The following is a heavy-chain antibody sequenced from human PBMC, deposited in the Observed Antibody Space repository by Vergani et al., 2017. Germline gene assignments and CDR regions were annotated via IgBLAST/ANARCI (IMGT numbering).Heavy chain of an antibody. CDR3: ARSRDGYTTRVFDY. CDR2: IDWDDDK. V-gene: IGHV2-70*01. CDR1: GFSLSTSGMC. D-gene: IGHD5-24*01. Sequence: QVTLRESGPALVKPTQTLSLTCTFSGFSLSTSGMCVSWIRQPPGKSLEWLALIDWDDDKYYSTSLKTRLTISKDTSKNQVVLTMTNMDPVDTATYYCARSRDGYTTRVFDYWGQGTLVTVSS. J-gene: IGHJ4*02.